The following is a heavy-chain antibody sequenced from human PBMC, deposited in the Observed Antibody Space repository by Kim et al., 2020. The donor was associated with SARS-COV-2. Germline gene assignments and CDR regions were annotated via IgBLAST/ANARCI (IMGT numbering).Heavy chain of an antibody. CDR1: GGSISSSNW. Sequence: SETLSLTCAVSGGSISSSNWWSWVRQPPGKGLEWIGKIYHSGSTNYNPSLKSRVTISVDKSKNQFSLKLSSVTAADTAVYYCARGERRWLQLRNRDAFDIWGQGTMVTVSS. CDR2: IYHSGST. CDR3: ARGERRWLQLRNRDAFDI. D-gene: IGHD5-12*01. V-gene: IGHV4-4*02. J-gene: IGHJ3*02.